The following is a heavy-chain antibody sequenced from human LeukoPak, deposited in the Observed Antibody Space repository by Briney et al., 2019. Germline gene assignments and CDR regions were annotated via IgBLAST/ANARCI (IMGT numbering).Heavy chain of an antibody. CDR1: GGTFSSYD. J-gene: IGHJ4*02. Sequence: ASVKVSCKASGGTFSSYDINWVRQATGQGLEWMGWMNTNSGNTGYAQKFQGRVTITRNTSISTAYMELSSLRSDDTAVYYCARGAVGSSDYWGQGTLVTVSS. CDR2: MNTNSGNT. CDR3: ARGAVGSSDY. D-gene: IGHD6-6*01. V-gene: IGHV1-8*03.